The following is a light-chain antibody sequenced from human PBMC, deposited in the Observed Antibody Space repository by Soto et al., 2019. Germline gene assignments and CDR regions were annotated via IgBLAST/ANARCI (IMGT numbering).Light chain of an antibody. Sequence: QSALTQPACVSGSPGQSITISYTGTSSDVGGYNYVSWYQQHPGKAPKLMIYEVSNRPSGVSNRFSGSKSGNTASLTISGLQAEDEADYYCSSYTSINTWVFGGGTKLTVL. V-gene: IGLV2-14*01. J-gene: IGLJ3*02. CDR3: SSYTSINTWV. CDR1: SSDVGGYNY. CDR2: EVS.